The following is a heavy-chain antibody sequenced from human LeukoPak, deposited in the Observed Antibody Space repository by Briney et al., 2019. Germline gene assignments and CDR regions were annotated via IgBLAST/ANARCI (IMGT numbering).Heavy chain of an antibody. CDR3: ATDSTYYSNYDGGAGTDY. D-gene: IGHD4-11*01. CDR2: FDPEDGET. Sequence: GASVKVSCKVSGYTLTELSMHWVRQAPGKGLEWMGGFDPEDGETIYAQKFQGRVTMTEDTSTDTAYMELSSLRSEDTAVYYCATDSTYYSNYDGGAGTDYWGQGTLVTVSS. V-gene: IGHV1-24*01. CDR1: GYTLTELS. J-gene: IGHJ4*02.